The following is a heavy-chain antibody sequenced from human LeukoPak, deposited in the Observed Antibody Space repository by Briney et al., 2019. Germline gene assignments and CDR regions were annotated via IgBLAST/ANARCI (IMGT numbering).Heavy chain of an antibody. D-gene: IGHD3-22*01. CDR2: IWCDGSNK. V-gene: IGHV3-33*06. CDR3: AKEKSYCYDSSGYIPYYLDY. J-gene: IGHJ4*02. Sequence: GGSLRLSCAASGFTFSSYGMHWLRQAPGKGLEWVAVIWCDGSNKYYADSVKGRFTISRDNSKNTLYLQMNSLRAEDTAVYYCAKEKSYCYDSSGYIPYYLDYWGQGTLVSVSS. CDR1: GFTFSSYG.